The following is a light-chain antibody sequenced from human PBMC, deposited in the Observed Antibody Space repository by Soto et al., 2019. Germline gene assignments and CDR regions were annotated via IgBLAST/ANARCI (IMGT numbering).Light chain of an antibody. CDR2: EVS. V-gene: IGLV2-14*01. J-gene: IGLJ1*01. CDR1: SSDVGGYNY. Sequence: QSVLTQPASVSGSPGQSITISCTGTSSDVGGYNYVSWYQQHPGKAPKLVIYEVSNRPSGVSHRFSGSKSGNTASLTISGLQAEDEADYYCNSYTSGSTPYVFGTGTKVTVL. CDR3: NSYTSGSTPYV.